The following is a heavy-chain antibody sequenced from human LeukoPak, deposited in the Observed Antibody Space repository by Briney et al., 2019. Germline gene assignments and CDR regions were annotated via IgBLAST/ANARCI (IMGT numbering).Heavy chain of an antibody. Sequence: PGGSLRLSCAASGFTFSSYGMHWVRQAPGKGPEWVAVIWYDGSNKYYADSVKGRFTISRDNSKNTLYLQMNSLRAEDTAVYYCAKAGTRYYYDSSGYFDYWGQGTLVTVSS. CDR3: AKAGTRYYYDSSGYFDY. J-gene: IGHJ4*02. CDR2: IWYDGSNK. V-gene: IGHV3-33*06. CDR1: GFTFSSYG. D-gene: IGHD3-22*01.